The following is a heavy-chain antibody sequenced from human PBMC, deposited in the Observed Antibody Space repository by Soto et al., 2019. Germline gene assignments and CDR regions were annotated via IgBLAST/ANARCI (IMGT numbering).Heavy chain of an antibody. V-gene: IGHV4-59*01. CDR1: GGSISSYY. J-gene: IGHJ5*02. Sequence: SETLSLTCTVSGGSISSYYWSWIRQSPGKGLEWIGYIYYSGSTNYNPSLKSRVTISVDTSKNQFSLKLSSVTAADTAVYYCARGGDIGVVPADPPVPWFDPWGQGTLVTVSS. D-gene: IGHD2-2*01. CDR3: ARGGDIGVVPADPPVPWFDP. CDR2: IYYSGST.